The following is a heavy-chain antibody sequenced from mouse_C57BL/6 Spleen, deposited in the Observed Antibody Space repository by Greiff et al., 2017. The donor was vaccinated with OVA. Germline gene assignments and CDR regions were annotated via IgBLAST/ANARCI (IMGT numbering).Heavy chain of an antibody. V-gene: IGHV1-9*01. D-gene: IGHD1-1*01. CDR1: GYTFTGYW. Sequence: VQRVESGAELMKPGASVKLSCKATGYTFTGYWIEWVKQRPGHGLEWIGEILPGSGSTNYNEKFKGKATFTADTSSNTAYMQLSSLTTEDSAIYYCSRGYYGSSTLQFAYWGQGTLVTVSA. CDR2: ILPGSGST. J-gene: IGHJ3*01. CDR3: SRGYYGSSTLQFAY.